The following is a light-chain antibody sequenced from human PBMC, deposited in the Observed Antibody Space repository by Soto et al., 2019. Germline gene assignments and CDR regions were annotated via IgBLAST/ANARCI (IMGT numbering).Light chain of an antibody. CDR1: QSLSNR. CDR3: QYYAGVWT. Sequence: DIQMTQSPSTLSASVGDIVTITCRASQSLSNRLAWYQQKPGKAPKVLIYDASSLESGVPSRFSSSGSGTDFILTISSLQPDDFATYYCQYYAGVWTFGQGTKVEIK. V-gene: IGKV1-5*01. CDR2: DAS. J-gene: IGKJ1*01.